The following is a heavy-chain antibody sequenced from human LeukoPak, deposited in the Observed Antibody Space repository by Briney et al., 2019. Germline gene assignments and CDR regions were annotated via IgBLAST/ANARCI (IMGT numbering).Heavy chain of an antibody. CDR1: GFTFSSYG. CDR3: ATAPPVRYFDWSQSDY. Sequence: GGTLRLSCAASGFTFSSYGMSWVRQAPGKGLEWVSAISGSGGSTYYADSVKGRFTISRDNSKNTLYLQMNSLRAEDTAVCYCATAPPVRYFDWSQSDYWGQGTLVTVSS. V-gene: IGHV3-23*01. J-gene: IGHJ4*02. CDR2: ISGSGGST. D-gene: IGHD3-9*01.